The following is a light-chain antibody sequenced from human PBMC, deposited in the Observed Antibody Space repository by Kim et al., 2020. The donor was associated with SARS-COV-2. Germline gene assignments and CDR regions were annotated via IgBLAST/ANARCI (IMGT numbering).Light chain of an antibody. Sequence: ITFSRTGTRSAVGGDNYVSWYQQHPGKAPKLMIYDVRVRPSGVSNRFSGSKSGNTASLTISGLQAEDEADYYCSSYTTSSTLDVVFGGGTQLTVL. J-gene: IGLJ2*01. CDR2: DVR. V-gene: IGLV2-14*03. CDR3: SSYTTSSTLDVV. CDR1: RSAVGGDNY.